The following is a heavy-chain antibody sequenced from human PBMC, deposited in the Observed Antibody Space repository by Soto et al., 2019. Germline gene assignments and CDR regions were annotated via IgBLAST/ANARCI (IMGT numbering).Heavy chain of an antibody. D-gene: IGHD3-10*01. Sequence: SETLSLTCTVSGGSITSDYSCWSWIRQPPGEGLEWIGHIFDSGTTYTNPSLRSQVAISLDTSKNHFSLTLSSVTAADTAVYYCARQGFGVLHGLVDVWGQGTTVTVSS. CDR1: GGSITSDYSC. CDR3: ARQGFGVLHGLVDV. V-gene: IGHV4-30-4*01. J-gene: IGHJ6*02. CDR2: IFDSGTT.